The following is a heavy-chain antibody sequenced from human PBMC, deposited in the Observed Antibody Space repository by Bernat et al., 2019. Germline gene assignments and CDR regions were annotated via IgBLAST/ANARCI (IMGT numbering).Heavy chain of an antibody. Sequence: EVQLVESGGGLVQPGGSLRLSCAASGFTFRSYEMNWVRQAPGKGLEWVSYISDSGSTKYYADSVKGRFTISRDNAKNSLYLQMNSLRAEDTAVYYCAREKYQLLRVSYYYYMDVWGKGTTVTVSS. CDR3: AREKYQLLRVSYYYYMDV. D-gene: IGHD2-2*01. V-gene: IGHV3-48*03. J-gene: IGHJ6*03. CDR2: ISDSGSTK. CDR1: GFTFRSYE.